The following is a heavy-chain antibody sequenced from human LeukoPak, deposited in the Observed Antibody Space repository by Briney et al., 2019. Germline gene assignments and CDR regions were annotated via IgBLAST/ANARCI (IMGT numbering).Heavy chain of an antibody. CDR2: ISSSSSTI. D-gene: IGHD2-21*02. CDR3: ARVLYCGGDCYSNAFDY. V-gene: IGHV3-48*01. J-gene: IGHJ4*02. CDR1: GFTFSSYS. Sequence: GGSLRLSCAASGFTFSSYSMNWVRQASGKGLEWVSYISSSSSTIYYADSVKGRFTISRDNAKNSLYLQMNSLRAEDTAVYYCARVLYCGGDCYSNAFDYWGQGTLVTVSS.